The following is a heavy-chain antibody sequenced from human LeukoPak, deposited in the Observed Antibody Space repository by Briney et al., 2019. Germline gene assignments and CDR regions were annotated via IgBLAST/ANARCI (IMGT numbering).Heavy chain of an antibody. CDR3: ATAFIAVAGANFQH. D-gene: IGHD6-19*01. J-gene: IGHJ1*01. Sequence: GGSLRLSCAASRFTFSSYGMHWVRQAPGKGLEWVAFIRFDGSNKYYAHSVKGRFTISRDNSKNTLYLQMNSLRPEDTAVYYCATAFIAVAGANFQHWGQGTLVTVSS. CDR2: IRFDGSNK. CDR1: RFTFSSYG. V-gene: IGHV3-30*02.